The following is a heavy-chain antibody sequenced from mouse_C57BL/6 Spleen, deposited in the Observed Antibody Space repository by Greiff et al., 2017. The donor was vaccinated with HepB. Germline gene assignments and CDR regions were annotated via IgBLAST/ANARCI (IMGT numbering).Heavy chain of an antibody. CDR3: ARQSYYYGSSPYYAMDY. CDR2: ISSGGSYT. CDR1: GFTFSSYG. V-gene: IGHV5-6*01. D-gene: IGHD1-1*01. J-gene: IGHJ4*01. Sequence: EVQRVESGGDLVKPGGSLKLSCAASGFTFSSYGMSWVRQTPDKRLEWVATISSGGSYTYYPDSVKGRFTISRDNAKNTLYLQMSSLKSEDTAMYYCARQSYYYGSSPYYAMDYWGQGTSVTVSS.